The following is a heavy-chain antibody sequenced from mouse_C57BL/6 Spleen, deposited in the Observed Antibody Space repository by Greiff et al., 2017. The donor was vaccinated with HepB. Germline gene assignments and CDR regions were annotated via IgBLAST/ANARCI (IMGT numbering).Heavy chain of an antibody. CDR2: IYPGDGDT. CDR3: ARGDVRYCDY. CDR1: GYAFSSYW. V-gene: IGHV1-80*01. J-gene: IGHJ2*01. D-gene: IGHD3-3*01. Sequence: VQLQQSGAELVKPGASVKISCKASGYAFSSYWMNWVKQRPGKGLEWIGQIYPGDGDTNYNGKFKGKATLTADTSSSTAYMHLSSLTSEDSAVYFCARGDVRYCDYWGQGTTLTVSS.